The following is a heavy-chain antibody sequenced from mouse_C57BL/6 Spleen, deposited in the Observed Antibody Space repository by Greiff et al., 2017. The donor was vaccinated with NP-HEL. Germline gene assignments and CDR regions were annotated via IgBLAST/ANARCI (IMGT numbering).Heavy chain of an antibody. J-gene: IGHJ4*01. D-gene: IGHD2-3*01. CDR3: ARSGNDGYSHYYAMDY. Sequence: VQLQESGAELVKPGASVKMSCKASGYTFTSYWITWVKQRPGQGLEWIGDIYPGSGSTNYNEKFKSKATLTVDTSSSTAYMQLSSLTSEDSAVYYCARSGNDGYSHYYAMDYWGQGTSVTVSS. CDR2: IYPGSGST. CDR1: GYTFTSYW. V-gene: IGHV1-55*01.